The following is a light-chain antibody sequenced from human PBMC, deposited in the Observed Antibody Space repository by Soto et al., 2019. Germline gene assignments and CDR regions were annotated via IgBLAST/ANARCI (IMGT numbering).Light chain of an antibody. CDR3: QQYGSSPT. V-gene: IGKV3-20*01. J-gene: IGKJ4*01. Sequence: EMVLTQSPGTLSLSPGERATLSCRASQSVSSSYLAWYQQKPGQATRLLIYGASSRATGIPDRFSGSGSGTDFTLTISRLEPEDFPLYYCQQYGSSPTFGGGTKVEIK. CDR2: GAS. CDR1: QSVSSSY.